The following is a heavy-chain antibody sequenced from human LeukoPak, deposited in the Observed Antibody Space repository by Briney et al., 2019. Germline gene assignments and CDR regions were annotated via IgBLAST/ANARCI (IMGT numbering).Heavy chain of an antibody. J-gene: IGHJ3*02. D-gene: IGHD6-13*01. CDR1: AYSFTIYT. Sequence: WASVKVSCKASAYSFTIYTIHWVRQAPGQRLEWMGWINAGNGNRRYSENFQGRITITRDTSATTAYMELSSLRPEDTAVYYCARTTRSWYEDNDAFDIWGQGTTVTVSS. CDR2: INAGNGNR. V-gene: IGHV1-3*01. CDR3: ARTTRSWYEDNDAFDI.